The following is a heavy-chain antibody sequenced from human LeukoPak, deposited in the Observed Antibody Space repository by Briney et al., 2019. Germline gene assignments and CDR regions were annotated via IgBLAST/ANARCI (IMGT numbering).Heavy chain of an antibody. V-gene: IGHV4-59*01. CDR2: IYYSGST. CDR3: ATTVFDYYDSSGYYLDD. J-gene: IGHJ4*02. D-gene: IGHD3-22*01. CDR1: GGSISSYY. Sequence: SETLSLTCAVSGGSISSYYWSWIRQPPGKGLEWIGYIYYSGSTNYNPSLKSRVAISVDTSKNQFSLKLSSVTAADTAVYYSATTVFDYYDSSGYYLDDGGQGTLVTVSS.